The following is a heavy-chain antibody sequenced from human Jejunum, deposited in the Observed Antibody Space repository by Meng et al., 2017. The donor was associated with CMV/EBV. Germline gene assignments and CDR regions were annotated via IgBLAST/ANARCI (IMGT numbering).Heavy chain of an antibody. J-gene: IGHJ5*02. Sequence: IDDCIHGGRQAPGQGIQWMGRNKPNRGEIDYAQKVQGRVTMTTDPAIQTAYMELSGLRSDDTSVYYGAKYVNYFYDIGTTLKGFDNWGQGTLVTVSS. CDR3: AKYVNYFYDIGTTLKGFDN. CDR1: IDDC. V-gene: IGHV1-2*06. CDR2: NKPNRGEI. D-gene: IGHD3-9*01.